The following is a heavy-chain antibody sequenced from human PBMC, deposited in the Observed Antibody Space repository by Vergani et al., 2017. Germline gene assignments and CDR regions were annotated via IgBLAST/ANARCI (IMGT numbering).Heavy chain of an antibody. D-gene: IGHD4-11*01. CDR2: ISPIFGTA. CDR3: ARVEALQYKGYYYYYYMDV. V-gene: IGHV1-69*01. CDR1: GGTFSSYA. Sequence: QVQLVQSGAEVKKPGSSVKVSCKASGGTFSSYAISWVRQAPGQGLEWMGGISPIFGTANYEQKFQGRVTITADESTSTAYMELSSLRSEDTAVYYCARVEALQYKGYYYYYYMDVWGKGTTVTVSS. J-gene: IGHJ6*03.